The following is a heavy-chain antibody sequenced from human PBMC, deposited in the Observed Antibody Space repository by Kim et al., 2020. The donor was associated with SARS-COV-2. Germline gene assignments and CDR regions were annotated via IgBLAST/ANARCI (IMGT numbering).Heavy chain of an antibody. V-gene: IGHV3-30*02. Sequence: VKGRFTISSDKSKNTLYLQMNSLRAEDTAVYYCAKLPANRITMVRGVVDCWGQGTLVTVSS. D-gene: IGHD3-10*01. CDR3: AKLPANRITMVRGVVDC. J-gene: IGHJ4*02.